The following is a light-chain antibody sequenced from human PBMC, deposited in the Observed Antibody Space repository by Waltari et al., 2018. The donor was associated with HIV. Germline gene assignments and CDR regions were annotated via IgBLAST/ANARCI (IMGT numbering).Light chain of an antibody. V-gene: IGKV3D-15*01. CDR2: DVS. Sequence: EIVLIQSPGTLSVSPGERATLSCRASQGVNSKLAWYQQKPGQAPSLLIFDVSTRATGIPARFTGSGSGTEFTLTISGLQSEDFAVYYCQQYYKWPLTFGQGTRLEIK. J-gene: IGKJ5*01. CDR3: QQYYKWPLT. CDR1: QGVNSK.